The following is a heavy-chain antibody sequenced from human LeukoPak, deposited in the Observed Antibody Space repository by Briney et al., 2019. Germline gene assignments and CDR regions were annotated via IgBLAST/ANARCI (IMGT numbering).Heavy chain of an antibody. Sequence: GASVKVSCKTSGFTFTRYGISWMRQAPGQGLEWVGWISGYSGNTNYAQKFQGRVTMTTDTSTSTAYMELRGLRSDDTAVYYCARDRSSSAREDWGQGTLVTVSS. CDR1: GFTFTRYG. J-gene: IGHJ4*02. CDR2: ISGYSGNT. CDR3: ARDRSSSARED. D-gene: IGHD6-6*01. V-gene: IGHV1-18*01.